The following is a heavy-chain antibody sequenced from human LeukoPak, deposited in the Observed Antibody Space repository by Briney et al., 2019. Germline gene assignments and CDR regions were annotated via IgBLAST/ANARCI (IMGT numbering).Heavy chain of an antibody. Sequence: GGSLRLSCAAYGFTFNYHSMNWGRQAPGKGLEWISYISRSGDTIYYADSVKGRFTISRDNANNSLYLQMNSLRDEDTAVYFCARLLKYYYDSSGYGEDWYFDLWGRGTLVTVSS. J-gene: IGHJ2*01. CDR2: ISRSGDTI. CDR3: ARLLKYYYDSSGYGEDWYFDL. V-gene: IGHV3-48*02. D-gene: IGHD3-22*01. CDR1: GFTFNYHS.